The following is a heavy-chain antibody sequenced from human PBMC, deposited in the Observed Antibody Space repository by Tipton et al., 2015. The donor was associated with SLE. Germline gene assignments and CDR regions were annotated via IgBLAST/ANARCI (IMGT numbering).Heavy chain of an antibody. CDR1: GGPISSYY. Sequence: QLVQSGPEVKPSETLSLTCTVSGGPISSYYWSWIRQPPGKGLGWIGYIYYSGSTNYNPSLKSRVTISVDTSKKQFSLKLSTVTAADTAVYYCARGRPYSYGHYVRWFDPSGQGTLVTVAS. V-gene: IGHV4-59*12. CDR3: ARGRPYSYGHYVRWFDP. CDR2: IYYSGST. D-gene: IGHD4-17*01. J-gene: IGHJ5*02.